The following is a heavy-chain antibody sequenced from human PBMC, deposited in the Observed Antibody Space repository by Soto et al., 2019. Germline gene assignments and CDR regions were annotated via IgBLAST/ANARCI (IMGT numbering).Heavy chain of an antibody. D-gene: IGHD3-16*01. CDR1: GFTLRDYG. V-gene: IGHV3-30*03. J-gene: IGHJ3*02. CDR3: ARDRRRQLRLGGDAIDM. CDR2: IAYDGSNK. Sequence: QVQLVESGGGVVQPGRSLRLSCAASGFTLRDYGMHWVRQAPGKGLQWVAVIAYDGSNKKSADSLKGRFSISRDNSKNTLYLQMNNLRPEDTALYYCARDRRRQLRLGGDAIDMWGQGTMVTVS.